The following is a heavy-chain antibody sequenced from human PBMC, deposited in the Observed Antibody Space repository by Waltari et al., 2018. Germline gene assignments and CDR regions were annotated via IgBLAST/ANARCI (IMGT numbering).Heavy chain of an antibody. CDR2: VIPMFGST. D-gene: IGHD2-2*01. CDR1: GGTFTNYA. J-gene: IGHJ4*02. CDR3: ATPPDTDTWSFDF. V-gene: IGHV1-69*12. Sequence: QVRLVQSGAAVMKPGSSVKVSAKTFGGTFTNYAINWVRQAPGRGLEWVGGVIPMFGSTNYAQDFQGRVTITADQSTSTAYMELSSLTYEDSAVYYCATPPDTDTWSFDFWGQGTLVTVSS.